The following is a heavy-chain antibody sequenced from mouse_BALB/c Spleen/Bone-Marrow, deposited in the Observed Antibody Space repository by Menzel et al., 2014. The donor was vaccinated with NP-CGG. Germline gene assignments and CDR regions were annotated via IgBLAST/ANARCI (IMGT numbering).Heavy chain of an antibody. Sequence: VQLQQSGGGLVQPGGSRKLSCAASGFTFGSFGMHWIRQAPEKGLEWVAYINGGSNTIYYADTVKGRFTISRDNPKNTLFLQMTSLRSEDTAMYFCARGTTALRYFDVWGAGTAVTVSS. CDR1: GFTFGSFG. V-gene: IGHV5-17*02. CDR3: ARGTTALRYFDV. J-gene: IGHJ1*01. D-gene: IGHD1-2*01. CDR2: INGGSNTI.